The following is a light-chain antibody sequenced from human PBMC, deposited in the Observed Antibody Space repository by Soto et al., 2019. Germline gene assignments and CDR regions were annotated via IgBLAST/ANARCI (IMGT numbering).Light chain of an antibody. J-gene: IGKJ1*01. CDR2: GAS. V-gene: IGKV3D-15*01. CDR3: QQYNNWPPWT. CDR1: QGVSRK. Sequence: MTQSPASVSASVGDRVTITCRASQGVSRKLAWYQHKPGQAPRLLISGASTRATGVPARFSGSGSGTEFTLTIRSLQSEDFAVYYCQQYNNWPPWTFGQGTKVHI.